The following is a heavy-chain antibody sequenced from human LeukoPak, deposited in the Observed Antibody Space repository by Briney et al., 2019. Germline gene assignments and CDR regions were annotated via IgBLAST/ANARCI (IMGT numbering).Heavy chain of an antibody. CDR1: GFSFSNAW. D-gene: IGHD1-26*01. CDR3: TTVFQLGSVSDY. J-gene: IGHJ4*02. V-gene: IGHV3-15*01. Sequence: GGSLRLSCAASGFSFSNAWMSWDRQAPGKGLEWVGRIKSKTESGTTDYAAPVKGRFVISRDDSKNTLYLQMNSVETEDTAVYYCTTVFQLGSVSDYWGQGTLVTVSS. CDR2: IKSKTESGTT.